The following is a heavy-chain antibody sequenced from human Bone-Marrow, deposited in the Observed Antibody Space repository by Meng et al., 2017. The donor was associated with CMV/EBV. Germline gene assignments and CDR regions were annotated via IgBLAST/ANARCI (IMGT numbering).Heavy chain of an antibody. D-gene: IGHD2-8*01. V-gene: IGHV1-2*02. CDR3: ARDPYNGRANPFDP. CDR2: INSNNGIV. J-gene: IGHJ5*02. CDR1: GYTFTGYY. Sequence: QVQLVQSGAEVKKPGASVKVSCKASGYTFTGYYMHWVRQAPGQGLEWMGWINSNNGIVEYAQKFQGRVTMTRDTSLSTTYLELSSLRSDDTALYYCARDPYNGRANPFDPGGQGSLVTVS.